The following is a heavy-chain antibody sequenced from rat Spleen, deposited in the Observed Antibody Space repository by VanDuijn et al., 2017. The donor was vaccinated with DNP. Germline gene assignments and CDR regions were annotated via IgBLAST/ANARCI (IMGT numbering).Heavy chain of an antibody. CDR1: GFSITNNFK. Sequence: EVQLQESGPGLVKTSQSLSLICSVTGFSITNNFKWSWIRKFPGNKLEWMGYLNGAGSTNYNPSLKSRVSITRDTSKNQFFLQVNSVTSEDTATYYCASSYNNYWDWFAYWGQGTLVTVSS. CDR2: LNGAGST. V-gene: IGHV3-3*01. CDR3: ASSYNNYWDWFAY. D-gene: IGHD1-10*01. J-gene: IGHJ3*01.